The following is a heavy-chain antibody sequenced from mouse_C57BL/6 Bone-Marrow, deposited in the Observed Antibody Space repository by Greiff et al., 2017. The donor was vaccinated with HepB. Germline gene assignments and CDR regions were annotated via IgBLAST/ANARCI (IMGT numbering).Heavy chain of an antibody. Sequence: QVQLKQPGAELVMPGASVKLSCKASGYTFTSYWMHWVKQRPGQGLEWIGEIDPSDSYTNYNQKFKGKSTLTVDKSSSTAYMQLSSLTSEDSAVYYCARRRITTVVYWYFDVWGTGTTVTVSS. D-gene: IGHD1-1*01. CDR3: ARRRITTVVYWYFDV. CDR2: IDPSDSYT. V-gene: IGHV1-69*01. CDR1: GYTFTSYW. J-gene: IGHJ1*03.